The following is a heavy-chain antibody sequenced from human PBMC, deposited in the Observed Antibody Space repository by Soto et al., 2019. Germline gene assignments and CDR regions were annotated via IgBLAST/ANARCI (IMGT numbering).Heavy chain of an antibody. J-gene: IGHJ4*02. CDR1: GVSISSGGYY. D-gene: IGHD2-15*01. V-gene: IGHV4-31*03. Sequence: QVQLQESGPGLVKPSQTLSLTCTVSGVSISSGGYYWSCIRQHPGKGLEWIGYIYYSGSTYYNPSLKSRVTISVDTSKNQFSLKLSSVTAADTAVYYCARYCSGGSCYLNFDYWGQGTLVTVSS. CDR3: ARYCSGGSCYLNFDY. CDR2: IYYSGST.